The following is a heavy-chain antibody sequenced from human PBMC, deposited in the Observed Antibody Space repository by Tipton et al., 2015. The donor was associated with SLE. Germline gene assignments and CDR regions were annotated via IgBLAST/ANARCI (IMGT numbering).Heavy chain of an antibody. D-gene: IGHD3-22*01. J-gene: IGHJ4*02. CDR1: DCSISSQY. CDR2: IYASGST. Sequence: TLSLTCTVSDCSISSQYWSWIRQAPGKGLEWIGYIYASGSTSYNPSLKSRVTISVDASKNQFSLKLSAVTAADTAVYYCARGGNSYDNGGYFWAFRYWGQGTLVTVSS. V-gene: IGHV4-59*11. CDR3: ARGGNSYDNGGYFWAFRY.